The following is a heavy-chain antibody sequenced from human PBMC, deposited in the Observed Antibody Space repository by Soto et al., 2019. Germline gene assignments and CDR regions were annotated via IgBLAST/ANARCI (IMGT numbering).Heavy chain of an antibody. V-gene: IGHV4-30-4*01. CDR2: IYYSGST. CDR3: ARDVLVRGVIAYYYGMDV. D-gene: IGHD3-10*01. CDR1: GGSISSGDYY. Sequence: SETLSLTCTVSGGSISSGDYYWSWIRQPPVKGLEWIGYIYYSGSTYYNPSLKSRVTISVDTSKNQFSLKLSSVTAADTAVYYCARDVLVRGVIAYYYGMDVWGQGTTVTVSS. J-gene: IGHJ6*02.